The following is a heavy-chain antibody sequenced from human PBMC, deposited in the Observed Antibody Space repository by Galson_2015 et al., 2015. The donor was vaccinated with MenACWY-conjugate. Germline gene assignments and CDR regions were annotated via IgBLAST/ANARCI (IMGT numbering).Heavy chain of an antibody. D-gene: IGHD2-2*01. CDR2: IDTDTGDP. CDR1: GYTFTNYA. V-gene: IGHV7-4-1*02. Sequence: SVKVSCKASGYTFTNYAMHWVRQAPGQGLEWMGWIDTDTGDPTYAQGFAGRFVFSLDTSVNTAYLQISRLTVEDTAVYYCARDQYCSSTGCYDSTSGIDPWGQGTLVTVSS. CDR3: ARDQYCSSTGCYDSTSGIDP. J-gene: IGHJ5*02.